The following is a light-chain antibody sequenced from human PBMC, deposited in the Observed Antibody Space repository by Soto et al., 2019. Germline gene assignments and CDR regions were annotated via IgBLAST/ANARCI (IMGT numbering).Light chain of an antibody. CDR3: QAWDSSTGV. CDR2: QDS. V-gene: IGLV3-1*01. J-gene: IGLJ1*01. Sequence: SSELTQPPSVSVSPGQTASITCSGDNLGDKYACWYQQKPGQSPVLVIYQDSKRPSGLPERFSGSNSGNTATLTISGTQAMDAADYYCQAWDSSTGVFGTGTKVTVL. CDR1: NLGDKY.